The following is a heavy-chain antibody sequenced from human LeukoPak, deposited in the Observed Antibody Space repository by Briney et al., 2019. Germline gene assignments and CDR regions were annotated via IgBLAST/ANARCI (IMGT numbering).Heavy chain of an antibody. CDR2: IIAYNGNT. J-gene: IGHJ6*02. CDR3: ASVPGSGWGGSYYGMDV. V-gene: IGHV1-18*01. Sequence: ASVKVSCKASGYTFTSYGISWVRQAPGQGLEWMGWIIAYNGNTNYAQKLQGRVTMTTDTSTSTAYMELRSLRSDDTAVYYCASVPGSGWGGSYYGMDVWGQGTTVTVSS. D-gene: IGHD6-19*01. CDR1: GYTFTSYG.